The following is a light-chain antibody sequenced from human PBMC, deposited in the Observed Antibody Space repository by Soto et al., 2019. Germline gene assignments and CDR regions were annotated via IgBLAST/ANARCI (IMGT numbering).Light chain of an antibody. CDR2: DVS. CDR1: SSDVGGYNY. Sequence: QSALTQPASVSGSPGQSITISCTGTSSDVGGYNYVSWYQQHPGNAPKLMIYDVSNRPSGVSNRFSGSKSGNTASLTISGLQAEDEADYYCSSYTSSSTGYVFGTGTKVTVL. J-gene: IGLJ1*01. V-gene: IGLV2-14*01. CDR3: SSYTSSSTGYV.